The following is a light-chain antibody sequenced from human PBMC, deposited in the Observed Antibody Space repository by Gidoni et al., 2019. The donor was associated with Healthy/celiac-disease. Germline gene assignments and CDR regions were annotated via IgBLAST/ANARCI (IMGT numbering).Light chain of an antibody. V-gene: IGLV3-19*01. CDR3: SSRYISGNPLV. Sequence: SSELTQDPAVSVALVQTVRITCQGDSLSNYYASWYQQKPGQAPLLVIYGKNIRPSGIPDRFSGSISGNTASLTITGAQSEDDADYYCSSRYISGNPLVFGGGTTLTVL. CDR1: SLSNYY. CDR2: GKN. J-gene: IGLJ2*01.